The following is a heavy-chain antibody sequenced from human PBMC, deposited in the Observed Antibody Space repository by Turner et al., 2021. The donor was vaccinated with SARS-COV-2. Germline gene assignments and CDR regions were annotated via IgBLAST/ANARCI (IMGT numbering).Heavy chain of an antibody. CDR3: ARDRGEGWFGESHYFDY. Sequence: EVQLVESGGGVVRPGGSLRLPGAASGFTFDDYGMSWVRQAPGKGLEWVSGINWNGGSTGYADSVKGRFTISRDNAKNSLYLQMNSLRAEDTALYYCARDRGEGWFGESHYFDYWGQGTLVTVSS. J-gene: IGHJ4*02. D-gene: IGHD3-10*01. CDR1: GFTFDDYG. CDR2: INWNGGST. V-gene: IGHV3-20*04.